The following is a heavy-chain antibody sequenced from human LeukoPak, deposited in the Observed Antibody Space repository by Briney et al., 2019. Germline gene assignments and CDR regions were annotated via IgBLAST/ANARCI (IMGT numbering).Heavy chain of an antibody. CDR1: GFIFSDAW. Sequence: GGSLRLSCSRSGFIFSDAWMSWVRQTPGKGLEWVGRIETKRDGETTLYGAPVKGRFTISRDDSKNRMYLQMTSLRPGDTGIYYCRRDAHTSIDWGQGTLVTVSS. CDR2: IETKRDGETT. D-gene: IGHD2-2*01. V-gene: IGHV3-15*04. J-gene: IGHJ4*02. CDR3: RRDAHTSID.